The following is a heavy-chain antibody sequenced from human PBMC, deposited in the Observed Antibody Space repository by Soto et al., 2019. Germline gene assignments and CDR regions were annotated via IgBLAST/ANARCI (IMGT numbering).Heavy chain of an antibody. CDR1: GFTFSSYG. CDR3: AKDRGVAAAAEIYYGMDV. D-gene: IGHD6-13*01. Sequence: QVQLVESGGGVVQPGRSLRLSCAASGFTFSSYGMHWVRQAPGKGLEWVAVISYDGSNKYYADSVKGRFTISRDNSKNTLYLQMNSLRAEDTAVYYCAKDRGVAAAAEIYYGMDVWGQGTTVTVFS. J-gene: IGHJ6*02. CDR2: ISYDGSNK. V-gene: IGHV3-30*18.